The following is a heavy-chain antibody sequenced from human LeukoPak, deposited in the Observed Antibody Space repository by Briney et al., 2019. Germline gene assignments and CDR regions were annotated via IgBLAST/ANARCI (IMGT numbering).Heavy chain of an antibody. CDR2: MNPNSGNT. Sequence: ASVKVSCKASGYTFTSYDINWVRQATGQGLEWMGWMNPNSGNTGYAQKFQGRVTMTRNTSISTAYMELSSLRPEDTAVYYCATELRYFDWLLGDYYYMDVWGKGTTVTISS. CDR3: ATELRYFDWLLGDYYYMDV. D-gene: IGHD3-9*01. V-gene: IGHV1-8*01. J-gene: IGHJ6*03. CDR1: GYTFTSYD.